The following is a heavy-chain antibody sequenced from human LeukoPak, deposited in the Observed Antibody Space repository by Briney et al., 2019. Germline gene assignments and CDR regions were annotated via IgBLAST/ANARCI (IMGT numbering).Heavy chain of an antibody. CDR2: IGSSSSSI. J-gene: IGHJ4*02. CDR3: AKQGCSGGRCSFDN. Sequence: GGSLRLSCAASGFTFNSYGMNWVRRAPGKGLEWLSYIGSSSSSIYYADSVKGRFTISRDNAKDSLYLQVNSLRAEDTAVYFCAKQGCSGGRCSFDNWGQGALVTVSS. V-gene: IGHV3-48*04. CDR1: GFTFNSYG. D-gene: IGHD2-15*01.